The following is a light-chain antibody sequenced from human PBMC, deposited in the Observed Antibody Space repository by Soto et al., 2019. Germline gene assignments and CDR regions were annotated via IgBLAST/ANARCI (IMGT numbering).Light chain of an antibody. CDR2: AAS. CDR1: QGIGND. V-gene: IGKV1-17*01. Sequence: DIQMTQSPSSLSASVGDRVTITCRASQGIGNDLGWYQQKPGEAPKRLIYAASSLDGGVPSRFSGSGSGTEFTLTVSSLQPEDFATYYCLQHNTYPFTFGPGTKVDIK. CDR3: LQHNTYPFT. J-gene: IGKJ3*01.